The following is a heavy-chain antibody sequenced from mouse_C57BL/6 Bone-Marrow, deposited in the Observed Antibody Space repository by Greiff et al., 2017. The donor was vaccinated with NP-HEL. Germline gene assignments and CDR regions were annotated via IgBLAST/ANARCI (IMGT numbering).Heavy chain of an antibody. D-gene: IGHD2-5*01. Sequence: QVQLKESGPGLVQPSQSLSITCTVSGFSLTSYGVHWVRQSPGKGLEWLGVIWRGGSTDYNAAFMSRLSITKDNSKSQVFFKMNSLQADDTAIYYCAKEDAYYSNYSAYWGQGTLVTVSA. CDR3: AKEDAYYSNYSAY. CDR1: GFSLTSYG. V-gene: IGHV2-5*01. CDR2: IWRGGST. J-gene: IGHJ3*01.